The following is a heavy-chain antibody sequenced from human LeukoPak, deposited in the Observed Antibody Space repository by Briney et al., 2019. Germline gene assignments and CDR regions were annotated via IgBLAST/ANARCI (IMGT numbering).Heavy chain of an antibody. CDR3: ARGNRGSGYYDY. J-gene: IGHJ4*02. CDR2: INSDGSST. V-gene: IGHV3-74*01. D-gene: IGHD3-3*01. Sequence: GGSLRLSCAASGFTFSSYWMHWVRQAPGKGLVWVSRINSDGSSTSYADSVKGRFIISRDNAKNTLYLQMNSLRAEDTAVYYCARGNRGSGYYDYWGQGTLVTVSS. CDR1: GFTFSSYW.